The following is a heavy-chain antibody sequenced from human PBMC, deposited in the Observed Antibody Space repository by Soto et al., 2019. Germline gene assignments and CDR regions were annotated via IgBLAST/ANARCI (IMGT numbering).Heavy chain of an antibody. D-gene: IGHD3-22*01. J-gene: IGHJ3*02. V-gene: IGHV4-31*03. CDR3: AREIHYYDSSGYYFRGDAFDI. CDR1: GGSISSGGYY. Sequence: SETLSLTCTVSGGSISSGGYYWSWIRQHPGKGLEWIGYIYYSGSTYYNPSLKSRVTISVDTSENQFSLKLSSVTAADTAVYYCAREIHYYDSSGYYFRGDAFDIWGQGTMVTVSS. CDR2: IYYSGST.